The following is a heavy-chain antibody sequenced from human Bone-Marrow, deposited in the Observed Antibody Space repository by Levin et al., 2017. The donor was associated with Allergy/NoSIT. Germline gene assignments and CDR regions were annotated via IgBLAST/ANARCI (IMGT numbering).Heavy chain of an antibody. CDR1: GITFSSYT. CDR3: ARDDASGSRTRGIY. CDR2: ITKNGDV. Sequence: GALRLSCVTSGITFSSYTMNWVRQAPGKGPEWVACITKNGDVDYADSVKGRFTISRDNAASTLHLQMNSLRDEDTAVYYCARDDASGSRTRGIYWGQGTLVTVSS. J-gene: IGHJ4*02. D-gene: IGHD3-10*01. V-gene: IGHV3-21*06.